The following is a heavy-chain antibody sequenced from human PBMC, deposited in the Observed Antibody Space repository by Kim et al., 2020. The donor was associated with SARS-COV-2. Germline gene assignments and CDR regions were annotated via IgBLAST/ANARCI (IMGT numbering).Heavy chain of an antibody. Sequence: GGSLRLSCAVSGFSFRSYSMSWVRQAPGKGLDWVSFICSTGSNYYSDASESGLTTSRNDSNNTPLQQMKNRIVDETAAVYCSRSAGVCCFDCDSCG. D-gene: IGHD3-9*01. CDR1: GFSFRSYS. V-gene: IGHV3-66*01. J-gene: IGHJ5*01. CDR2: ICSTGSN. CDR3: SRSAGVCCFDCDS.